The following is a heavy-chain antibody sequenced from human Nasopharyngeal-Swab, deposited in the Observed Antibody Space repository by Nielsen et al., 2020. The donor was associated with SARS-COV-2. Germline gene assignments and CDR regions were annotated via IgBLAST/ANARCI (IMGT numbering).Heavy chain of an antibody. J-gene: IGHJ6*02. CDR1: GFSFDDYA. CDR2: ISWNSGNK. CDR3: AKDTETGEGIYLWEGGMDV. D-gene: IGHD5-18*01. Sequence: SLKISCAASGFSFDDYAMHWVRQPPGKGLEWVSRISWNSGNKHYADSVKGRFNISRDNAKNSLYLQMNSLRTEDTALYYCAKDTETGEGIYLWEGGMDVWGQGTTVTVSS. V-gene: IGHV3-9*01.